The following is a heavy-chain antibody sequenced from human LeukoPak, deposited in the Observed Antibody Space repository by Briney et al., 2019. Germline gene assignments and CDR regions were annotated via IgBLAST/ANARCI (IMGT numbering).Heavy chain of an antibody. CDR1: GYTFTSYG. CDR3: AKTRNHAFDI. Sequence: ASVKVSCRASGYTFTSYGISWVRQAPGRGLEWMGWLSASDGNTNYAQKLQGRVTMTTDTSTSTVYVELRSLRSDDTAVYYCAKTRNHAFDIWGQGTMVTVSS. V-gene: IGHV1-18*01. CDR2: LSASDGNT. J-gene: IGHJ3*02. D-gene: IGHD1-14*01.